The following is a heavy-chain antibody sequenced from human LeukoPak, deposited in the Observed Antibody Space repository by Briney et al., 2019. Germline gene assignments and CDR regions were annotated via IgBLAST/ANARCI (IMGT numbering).Heavy chain of an antibody. CDR1: GDSISSGGYY. CDR2: IYHSGST. Sequence: PSETLSLTCTVSGDSISSGGYYWSWIRQPPGKGLEWIGYIYHSGSTYYNPSLKGRVTISVDTSKNQFSLKLSSVTAADTAVYYCARGGGESYDSSGYYPLAFDIWGQGTMVTVSS. D-gene: IGHD3-22*01. CDR3: ARGGGESYDSSGYYPLAFDI. V-gene: IGHV4-30-2*05. J-gene: IGHJ3*02.